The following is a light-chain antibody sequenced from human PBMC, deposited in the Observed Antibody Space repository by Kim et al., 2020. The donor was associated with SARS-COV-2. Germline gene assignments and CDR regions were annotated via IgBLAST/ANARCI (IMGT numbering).Light chain of an antibody. CDR2: DAS. CDR3: QHFHDFPGGVT. J-gene: IGKJ3*01. Sequence: VGDRVTITCQASEDMNIYLNWYQHKPGKAPKLLIYDASNLGPGVPPRFSGSGSGTDFTFTISGLQPEDIATYYCQHFHDFPGGVTFGPGTKVDIK. V-gene: IGKV1-33*01. CDR1: EDMNIY.